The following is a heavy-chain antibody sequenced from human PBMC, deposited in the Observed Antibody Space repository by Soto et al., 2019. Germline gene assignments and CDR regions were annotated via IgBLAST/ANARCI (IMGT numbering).Heavy chain of an antibody. J-gene: IGHJ4*02. D-gene: IGHD3-22*01. V-gene: IGHV1-58*01. CDR1: GFTFTSSA. CDR3: AASGPVDYYDSSGYYPFDY. Sequence: SVKVSCKASGFTFTSSAVQRVRQAPGQRLEWIGWIVVGSGNTNYAQKFQERVTITRDMSTSTAYMELSSLRSEDTAVYYCAASGPVDYYDSSGYYPFDYWGQGTLVTVSS. CDR2: IVVGSGNT.